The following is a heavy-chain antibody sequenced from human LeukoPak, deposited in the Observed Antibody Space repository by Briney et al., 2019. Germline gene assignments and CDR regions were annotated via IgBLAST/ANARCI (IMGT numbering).Heavy chain of an antibody. J-gene: IGHJ6*03. V-gene: IGHV4-34*01. CDR3: ARAPRTYYYDSSGYYYYYYMDV. CDR2: INHSGST. Sequence: KASETLSLTCAVYGGSFSGYYWSWIRQPPGKGLEWIGEINHSGSTNYNPSLKSRVTISVDTSKNQFSLKLSSVTAADTAVYYCARAPRTYYYDSSGYYYYYYMDVWGKGTTVTVSS. D-gene: IGHD3-22*01. CDR1: GGSFSGYY.